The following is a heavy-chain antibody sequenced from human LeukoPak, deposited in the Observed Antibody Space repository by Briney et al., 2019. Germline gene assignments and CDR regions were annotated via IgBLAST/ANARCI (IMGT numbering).Heavy chain of an antibody. CDR2: INPSGGST. CDR1: GYSFTGYY. CDR3: ARDKAAAGIDY. D-gene: IGHD6-13*01. Sequence: ASVKVSCKASGYSFTGYYMHWVRQAPGQGLEWMGIINPSGGSTTYGQEFQGRVTMIRDTSTSTVYMELSSMRYEDTAVYYCARDKAAAGIDYWGQGTLVTVSS. J-gene: IGHJ4*02. V-gene: IGHV1-46*01.